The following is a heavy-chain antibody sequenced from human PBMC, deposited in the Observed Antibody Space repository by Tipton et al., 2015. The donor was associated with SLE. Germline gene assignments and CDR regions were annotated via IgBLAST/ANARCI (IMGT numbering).Heavy chain of an antibody. J-gene: IGHJ5*02. D-gene: IGHD6-13*01. CDR2: AYHSGTT. Sequence: TLSLTCTVSGYSISSGYYWGWIRQPPGKGLEWIGSAYHSGTTYYKPSLKSRLIISVDTSKNQFSLKLSSVTAADTAVYYCARDLEGYSSTWFTWGQGTLVTVSS. CDR1: GYSISSGYY. V-gene: IGHV4-38-2*02. CDR3: ARDLEGYSSTWFT.